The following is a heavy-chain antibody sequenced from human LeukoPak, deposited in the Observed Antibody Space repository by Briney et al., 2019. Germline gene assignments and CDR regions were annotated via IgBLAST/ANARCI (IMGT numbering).Heavy chain of an antibody. CDR3: AKTSSRRSAFDI. Sequence: GRSLRLSCAASGFTFSSYAMHWVRQAPGKGLEWVAVISYDGSNKYYADSVKGRFTISRDNSKNTLYLQMNSLRAEDTAVYYCAKTSSRRSAFDIWGQGTMVTVSS. CDR1: GFTFSSYA. J-gene: IGHJ3*02. V-gene: IGHV3-30-3*01. CDR2: ISYDGSNK.